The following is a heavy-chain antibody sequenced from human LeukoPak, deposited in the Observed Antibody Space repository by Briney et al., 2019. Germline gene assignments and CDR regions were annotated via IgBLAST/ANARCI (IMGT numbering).Heavy chain of an antibody. CDR2: MNQGGSET. CDR1: GFTFGRHW. Sequence: GGSLRLSCAASGFTFGRHWMSWVRQAPGKGLEWVAHMNQGGSETTNVDSVKGRFTISRDDAKNLVFLQMNSLRAEDTAVYYCARDIQKFDYWGQGTLVTVSS. V-gene: IGHV3-7*01. J-gene: IGHJ4*02. CDR3: ARDIQKFDY.